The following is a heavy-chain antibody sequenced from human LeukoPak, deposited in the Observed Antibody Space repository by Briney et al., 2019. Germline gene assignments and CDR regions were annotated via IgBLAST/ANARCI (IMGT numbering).Heavy chain of an antibody. V-gene: IGHV1-2*02. D-gene: IGHD3-10*01. CDR2: INPNSGGT. J-gene: IGHJ4*02. CDR3: ARDSITMVRGVSGQLGY. CDR1: GYTFTGYY. Sequence: GASVKVSCKTSGYTFTGYYMHWVRQAPGQGLEWMGWINPNSGGTNYAQKFQGRVTMTRDTSISTAYMELSRLRSDDTAVYYCARDSITMVRGVSGQLGYWGQGTLVTVSS.